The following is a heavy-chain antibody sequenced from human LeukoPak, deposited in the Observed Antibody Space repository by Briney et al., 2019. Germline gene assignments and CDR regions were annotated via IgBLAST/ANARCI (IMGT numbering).Heavy chain of an antibody. Sequence: PSETLSLTCTVSGGSISSYYWSWIRQPAGKGLEWIGRIYTSGSTNYNPSLKSRVTMSVDTSKNQFSLKLSSVTAADTAVYYCARDTPNAIVLRRVGVYYYMDVWGKGTTVTVSS. CDR2: IYTSGST. J-gene: IGHJ6*03. D-gene: IGHD2-8*01. V-gene: IGHV4-4*07. CDR3: ARDTPNAIVLRRVGVYYYMDV. CDR1: GGSISSYY.